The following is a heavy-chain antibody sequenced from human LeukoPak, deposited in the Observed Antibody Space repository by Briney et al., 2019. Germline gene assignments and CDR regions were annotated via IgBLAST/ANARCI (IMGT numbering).Heavy chain of an antibody. CDR3: ARLLMIYYYYGMDV. Sequence: ASVKVSCKASGYTFTSYGISWVRQAPGQGLEWMGWISAYNGNTNYAQKLQGRVTVTTDTSTSTAYMELRSLRSDDTAVYYCARLLMIYYYYGMDVWGQGTTVTVSS. D-gene: IGHD3-16*01. J-gene: IGHJ6*02. V-gene: IGHV1-18*01. CDR2: ISAYNGNT. CDR1: GYTFTSYG.